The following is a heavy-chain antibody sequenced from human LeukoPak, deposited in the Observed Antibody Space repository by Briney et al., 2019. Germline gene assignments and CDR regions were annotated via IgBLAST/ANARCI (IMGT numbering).Heavy chain of an antibody. CDR1: GFTFSTNY. Sequence: GGSLRLSCAASGFTFSTNYMSWVRRAPGKGLEWVSVIYSGGTTYYADSVKGRFTISRDNSKNTLYLQMNSLRAEDTAVYYCARAPSFDYWGQGTLVTVSS. CDR2: IYSGGTT. V-gene: IGHV3-53*01. CDR3: ARAPSFDY. J-gene: IGHJ4*02.